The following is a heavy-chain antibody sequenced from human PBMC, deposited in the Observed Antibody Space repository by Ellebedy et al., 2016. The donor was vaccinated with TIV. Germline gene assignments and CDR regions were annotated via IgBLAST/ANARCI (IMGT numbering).Heavy chain of an antibody. Sequence: GGSLRLSCAASGFTFSDYYMSWIRQAPGKGLEWVAVIWFDGSNQYYGDSVKGRFTISRDNAKNTLYLQMNSLRAEDTAVYYCARSGNSHYYYYGMDVWGQGTTVTVSS. D-gene: IGHD4-23*01. CDR1: GFTFSDYY. CDR2: IWFDGSNQ. J-gene: IGHJ6*02. V-gene: IGHV3-33*08. CDR3: ARSGNSHYYYYGMDV.